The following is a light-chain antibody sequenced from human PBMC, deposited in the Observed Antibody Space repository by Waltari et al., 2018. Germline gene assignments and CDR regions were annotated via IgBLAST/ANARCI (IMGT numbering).Light chain of an antibody. Sequence: QSALAQSASVSGSPGQSITISCTGTGSDIGYYNFVSWYQQLPGKAPKLLIFDVSRWSSGVSHRFSGSKSGNTASLTISGLQAEDEADYYCSSYTSTNTIIFGGGTKVTVL. CDR3: SSYTSTNTII. J-gene: IGLJ2*01. CDR1: GSDIGYYNF. V-gene: IGLV2-14*03. CDR2: DVS.